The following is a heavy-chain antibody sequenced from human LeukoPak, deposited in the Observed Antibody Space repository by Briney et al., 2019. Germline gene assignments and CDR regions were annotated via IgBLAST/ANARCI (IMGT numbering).Heavy chain of an antibody. CDR1: GFSLSTGGVG. V-gene: IGHV2-5*01. J-gene: IGHJ1*01. CDR3: AHSGYYYDSSGYPRYLQH. D-gene: IGHD3-22*01. Sequence: SGPTLVNPTQTLTLTCTFSGFSLSTGGVGVGWIRQPPGKALEWLALIYWNDDKRYSPSLKSRLTITKDTSKNQVVLTMTNMDPVDTATYYCAHSGYYYDSSGYPRYLQHWGQGTLVTVSS. CDR2: IYWNDDK.